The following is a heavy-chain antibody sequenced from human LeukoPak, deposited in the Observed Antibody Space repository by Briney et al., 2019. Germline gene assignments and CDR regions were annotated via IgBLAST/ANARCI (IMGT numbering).Heavy chain of an antibody. Sequence: GASVKVSCKATGYIFTGYYMHWVRQAPGQGLEWMGWINPNSGGTNYAQKFQGRVTMTRDTSISTAYMELSRLRSDDTAVYYCATARTGYSSGWYYFDYWGQGTLVTVSS. CDR3: ATARTGYSSGWYYFDY. D-gene: IGHD6-19*01. CDR2: INPNSGGT. V-gene: IGHV1-2*02. CDR1: GYIFTGYY. J-gene: IGHJ4*02.